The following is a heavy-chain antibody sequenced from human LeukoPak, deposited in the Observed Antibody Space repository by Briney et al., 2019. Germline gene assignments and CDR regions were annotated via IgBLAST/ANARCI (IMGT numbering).Heavy chain of an antibody. CDR3: ARGDDVLTAYYYYYGMDV. V-gene: IGHV3-74*01. Sequence: GGSLRLSCAASGFTFSSYWMHWVRQAPGKGLVWVSRINSDGSSTSYADSVKGRFTISRDNAKNTLYLQMNSLRAEDTAVYYCARGDDVLTAYYYYYGMDVWGKGTTVTVSS. D-gene: IGHD3-9*01. CDR2: INSDGSST. CDR1: GFTFSSYW. J-gene: IGHJ6*04.